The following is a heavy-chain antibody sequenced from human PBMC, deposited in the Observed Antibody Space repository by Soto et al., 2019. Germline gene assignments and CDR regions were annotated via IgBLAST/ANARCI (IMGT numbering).Heavy chain of an antibody. D-gene: IGHD1-20*01. J-gene: IGHJ5*02. V-gene: IGHV4-61*01. CDR3: ANRGIYWFDP. CDR1: GGPISGYTHY. CDR2: VYPSGDA. Sequence: QVQLQESRPGLVKPSETLSLTCTVSGGPISGYTHYWSWIRQTPGKGLEWIGYVYPSGDALYNPSLKSRATISIDTSKSQFSLILTSATAEDTAVYFCANRGIYWFDPWGQG.